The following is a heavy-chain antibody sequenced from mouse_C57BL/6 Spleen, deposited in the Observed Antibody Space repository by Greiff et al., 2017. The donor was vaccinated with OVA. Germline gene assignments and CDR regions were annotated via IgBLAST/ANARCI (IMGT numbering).Heavy chain of an antibody. D-gene: IGHD1-1*01. Sequence: VKLVESGPELVKPGASVKISCKASGYAFSSSWMNWVKQRPGKGLAWIGRIYPGDGDTNYNGQFKGKATLTADKSSSTAYMQLSSLTSDDSAVYFCAPNYYGSENWYFDVWGTGTTVTVSS. CDR1: GYAFSSSW. J-gene: IGHJ1*03. CDR2: IYPGDGDT. V-gene: IGHV1-82*01. CDR3: APNYYGSENWYFDV.